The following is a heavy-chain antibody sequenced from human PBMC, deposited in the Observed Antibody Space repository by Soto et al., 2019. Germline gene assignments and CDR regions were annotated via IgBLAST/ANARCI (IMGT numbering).Heavy chain of an antibody. Sequence: GGSLRLSCAASGFPCSSYAMSWVRQAPGKGLEWVSAISGSGGSTYYADSVKGRFTISRDNSKNTLYLQMNSLRAEDTAVYYCAKSPRGYYYYMDVWGKGTTVTVSS. CDR2: ISGSGGST. J-gene: IGHJ6*03. V-gene: IGHV3-23*01. CDR1: GFPCSSYA. CDR3: AKSPRGYYYYMDV.